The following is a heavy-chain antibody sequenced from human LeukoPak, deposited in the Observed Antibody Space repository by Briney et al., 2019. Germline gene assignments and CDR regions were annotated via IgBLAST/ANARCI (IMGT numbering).Heavy chain of an antibody. CDR3: AKPRSLGYSSGPFDY. CDR1: GFSFRSYE. D-gene: IGHD6-19*01. CDR2: ISSSGSII. V-gene: IGHV3-48*03. Sequence: GGSLRLSCAASGFSFRSYEMNWVRQAPGKGLEWVSYISSSGSIIHYADSVKGRFTISRDNAKNSLYLQMNSLSAEDTAVYYCAKPRSLGYSSGPFDYWGQGTLVTVSS. J-gene: IGHJ4*02.